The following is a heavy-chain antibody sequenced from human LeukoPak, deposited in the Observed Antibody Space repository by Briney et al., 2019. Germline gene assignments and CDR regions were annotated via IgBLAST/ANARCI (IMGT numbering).Heavy chain of an antibody. CDR1: GGTFSSYA. CDR2: IIPIFDTV. Sequence: SVKVSCKASGGTFSSYAISWVRQAPGQGLEWMGRIIPIFDTVNYAQEFQGRVTITTDESTSTAYMELSSLRSEDTAVYYCARSGLGRYRSGRMGGFVYWGQGTLVTVSS. CDR3: ARSGLGRYRSGRMGGFVY. J-gene: IGHJ4*02. D-gene: IGHD5-18*01. V-gene: IGHV1-69*05.